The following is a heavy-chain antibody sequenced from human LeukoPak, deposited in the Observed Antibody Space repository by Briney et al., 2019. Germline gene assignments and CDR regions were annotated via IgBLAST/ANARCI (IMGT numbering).Heavy chain of an antibody. V-gene: IGHV5-51*01. CDR3: ARAGYSNRWDGVDY. Sequence: GESLKISCKGSGYTFTNYWIGWVRQMPGKGLEFMGIIYPGDSDTRYSPSFQGQVTISVDKFINTAYLQWSSLKASDSAMYYCARAGYSNRWDGVDYWGQGALVTVSS. J-gene: IGHJ4*02. CDR1: GYTFTNYW. CDR2: IYPGDSDT. D-gene: IGHD2/OR15-2a*01.